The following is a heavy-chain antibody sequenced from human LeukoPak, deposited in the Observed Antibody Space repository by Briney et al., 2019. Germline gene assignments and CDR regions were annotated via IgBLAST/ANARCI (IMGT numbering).Heavy chain of an antibody. CDR2: IYTSGST. CDR1: GGSISSGSYY. J-gene: IGHJ3*02. CDR3: ASLGSAATPGAFDI. V-gene: IGHV4-61*02. D-gene: IGHD2-15*01. Sequence: SQTLSLTCTVSGGSISSGSYYWSWIRQPAGKGLEWIGRIYTSGSTNYNPSLKSRVTISVDTSKNQFSLKLSSVTAADTAVYYCASLGSAATPGAFDIWGQGTMVTVSS.